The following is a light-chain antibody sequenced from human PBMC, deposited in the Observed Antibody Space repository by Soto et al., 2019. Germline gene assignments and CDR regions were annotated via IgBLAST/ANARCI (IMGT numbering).Light chain of an antibody. CDR3: QHYGSPLT. J-gene: IGKJ4*01. Sequence: EIVLTQSPGTLSLSPGGRATLSCRASQSVRSSYLAWYQQRPGQAPRLLIFGASFRATGIPVRFSGSGSGTDFTLTISRLEPEDFAVYYCQHYGSPLTFGGGTKVDIK. V-gene: IGKV3-20*01. CDR1: QSVRSSY. CDR2: GAS.